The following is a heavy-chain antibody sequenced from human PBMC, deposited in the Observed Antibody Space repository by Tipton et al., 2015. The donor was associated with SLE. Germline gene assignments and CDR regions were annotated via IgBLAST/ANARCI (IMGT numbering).Heavy chain of an antibody. Sequence: TLSLTCAVYGGSFSGYYWSWIRQPPGKGPEWIGTIYYSGSTYYYPSLKSRITISVDTSKNQFSLEVRSVTAADTAVYYCARDRKYSGNEFDSWGQGTLVTVSP. J-gene: IGHJ4*02. D-gene: IGHD5-12*01. CDR2: IYYSGST. CDR1: GGSFSGYY. V-gene: IGHV4-34*01. CDR3: ARDRKYSGNEFDS.